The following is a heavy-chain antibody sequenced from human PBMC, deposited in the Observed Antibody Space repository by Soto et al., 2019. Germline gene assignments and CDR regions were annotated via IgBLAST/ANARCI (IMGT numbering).Heavy chain of an antibody. CDR1: GFTFSSYG. CDR2: ISYDGSNK. J-gene: IGHJ6*02. D-gene: IGHD3-22*01. CDR3: AKDQALCGYYSSDYYYGMDV. Sequence: GGSLRLSCAASGFTFSSYGMHWVRQAPGKGLEWVAVISYDGSNKYYADSVKGRFTISRDNSKNTLYLQMNSLRAEDTAVYYCAKDQALCGYYSSDYYYGMDVWGQGTTVTVSS. V-gene: IGHV3-30*18.